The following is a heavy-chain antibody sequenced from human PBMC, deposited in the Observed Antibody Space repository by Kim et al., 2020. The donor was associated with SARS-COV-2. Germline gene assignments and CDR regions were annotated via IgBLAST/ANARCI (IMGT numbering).Heavy chain of an antibody. J-gene: IGHJ4*02. CDR1: GGPISSSGYY. CDR2: IYNSGDT. CDR3: ATGGGHTAIDRDFEH. V-gene: IGHV4-39*01. D-gene: IGHD5-18*01. Sequence: SETLSLTCTVSGGPISSSGYYWGWIRQSPGKGLEWIGSIYNSGDTNYNPSLKSRITISLDTSKNQFSLNLRSATAADTAVYYCATGGGHTAIDRDFEHWGVGALVSVSS.